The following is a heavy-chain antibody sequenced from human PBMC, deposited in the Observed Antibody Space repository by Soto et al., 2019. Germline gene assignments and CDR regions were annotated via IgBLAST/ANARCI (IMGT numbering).Heavy chain of an antibody. D-gene: IGHD1-1*01. CDR3: ASTVTIDAFDI. CDR1: GFTFSSYS. Sequence: GGSLRLSCAASGFTFSSYSMNWVRQAPGKGLEWVSSISSSSSYIYYADSVKGRFTISRDNAKNSLYLQMNGLRAEDTAVYYCASTVTIDAFDIWGQGTMVTVSS. J-gene: IGHJ3*02. V-gene: IGHV3-21*01. CDR2: ISSSSSYI.